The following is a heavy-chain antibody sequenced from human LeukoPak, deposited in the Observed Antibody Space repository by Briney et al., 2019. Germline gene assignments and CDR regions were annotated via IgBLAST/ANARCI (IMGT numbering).Heavy chain of an antibody. V-gene: IGHV4-59*01. J-gene: IGHJ4*02. CDR2: IYYSGST. Sequence: SETLSLTCTVSGGSISSYYWSWIRQPPGKGLEWIGYIYYSGSTNYNPSLKSRVTISVDASKNQFSLKLSSVTAADTAVYYCARAWRGEYNFDYWGQGTLVTVSS. D-gene: IGHD3-16*01. CDR3: ARAWRGEYNFDY. CDR1: GGSISSYY.